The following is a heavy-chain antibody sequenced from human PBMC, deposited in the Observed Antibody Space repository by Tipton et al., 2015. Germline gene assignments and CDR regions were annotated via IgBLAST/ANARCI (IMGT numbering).Heavy chain of an antibody. V-gene: IGHV4-31*03. D-gene: IGHD5-24*01. CDR2: IFYTGST. CDR1: GGAITSDGFY. J-gene: IGHJ4*02. CDR3: ARDGYNSNYFDY. Sequence: TLSLTCTVSGGAITSDGFYWSWIRQHPGKGLEWIGYIFYTGSTHYNPSLKSRATLSVDTSKNQFSPKLSSVTAADTAVYYCARDGYNSNYFDYWGQGTLVTVSS.